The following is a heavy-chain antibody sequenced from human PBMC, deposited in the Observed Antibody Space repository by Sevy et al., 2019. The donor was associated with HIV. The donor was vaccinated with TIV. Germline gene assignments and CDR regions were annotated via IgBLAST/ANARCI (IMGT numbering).Heavy chain of an antibody. CDR3: AAVTFGGFDAFDI. D-gene: IGHD3-16*01. V-gene: IGHV3-30-3*01. J-gene: IGHJ3*02. Sequence: GGSLRLSCAASGFTFSSYAIHWVRQAPGKGLEWVAVISYDGSNKHYADSVKGRFTISRDNSKNTLYLQMKSLRAEDTAVYYCAAVTFGGFDAFDIWGQGTMVTVSS. CDR2: ISYDGSNK. CDR1: GFTFSSYA.